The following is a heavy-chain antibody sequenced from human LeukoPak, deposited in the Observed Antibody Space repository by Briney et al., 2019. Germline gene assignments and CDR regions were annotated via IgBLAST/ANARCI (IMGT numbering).Heavy chain of an antibody. CDR1: GGSISSYY. CDR2: IYSSGST. J-gene: IGHJ5*02. CDR3: ARERAGGYSSSWYDRWFDP. D-gene: IGHD6-13*01. Sequence: SETLSLTCTVSGGSISSYYWSWIRQPPGKGLEWIGYIYSSGSTNYNPSLKNRVTISVDTSKDQFSLKLSSVTAADTAVYYCARERAGGYSSSWYDRWFDPWGQGTLVTVSS. V-gene: IGHV4-59*01.